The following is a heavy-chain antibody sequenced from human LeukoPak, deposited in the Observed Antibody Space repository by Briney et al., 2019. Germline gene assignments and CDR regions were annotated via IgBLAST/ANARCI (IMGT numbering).Heavy chain of an antibody. CDR3: ARHPSGGYGDYVAEYFQH. D-gene: IGHD4-17*01. Sequence: PGGSLRLSCAASGFTFSSYWMSWVRQAPGKGLEWVANIKQDGSEEYYVDSVKGRFTISRDNAKNSLYLQMNSLRAEDTAVYYCARHPSGGYGDYVAEYFQHWGQGTLVTVSS. CDR1: GFTFSSYW. V-gene: IGHV3-7*01. J-gene: IGHJ1*01. CDR2: IKQDGSEE.